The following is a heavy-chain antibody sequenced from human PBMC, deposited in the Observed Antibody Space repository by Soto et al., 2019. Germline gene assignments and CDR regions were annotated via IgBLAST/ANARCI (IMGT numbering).Heavy chain of an antibody. J-gene: IGHJ6*02. CDR3: ARGGNDFWSGHYYYYGMDV. D-gene: IGHD3-3*01. CDR1: GYTFTSYG. Sequence: GASVKVSCKASGYTFTSYGISWVRQAPGQGLEWMGWISAYNGNTNYAQKLQGRVTMTTDTSTSTAYMELRSLRSDDTAVYYCARGGNDFWSGHYYYYGMDVWGQGTTVTVSS. V-gene: IGHV1-18*01. CDR2: ISAYNGNT.